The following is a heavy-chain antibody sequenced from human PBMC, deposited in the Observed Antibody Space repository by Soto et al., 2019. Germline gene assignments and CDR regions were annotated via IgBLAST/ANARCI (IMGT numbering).Heavy chain of an antibody. Sequence: ASVKVSCKASGYTFTSYGISWLRQAPGQGLEWMGWISAYNGNTNYAQKLQGRATMTTDTSTSTAYMELRSLRSDDTAVYYCARDGYYDSSGYYYSLWYYYYGMDVWGQGTTVTVSS. D-gene: IGHD3-22*01. CDR2: ISAYNGNT. CDR1: GYTFTSYG. V-gene: IGHV1-18*01. J-gene: IGHJ6*02. CDR3: ARDGYYDSSGYYYSLWYYYYGMDV.